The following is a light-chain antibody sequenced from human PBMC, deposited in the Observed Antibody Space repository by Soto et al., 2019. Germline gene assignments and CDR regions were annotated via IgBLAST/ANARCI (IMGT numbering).Light chain of an antibody. V-gene: IGKV1-27*01. CDR1: QGITNY. CDR2: AAS. J-gene: IGKJ1*01. CDR3: QKYNSAPWT. Sequence: DIQMTQSPSSLSASVGDRVTITCRASQGITNYLAWYQQKPGKVPKLLIYAASTLQSGVPSRFSGSGSGTAFTLTISSLQPEDIAAYYCQKYNSAPWTFGQGTKVEIK.